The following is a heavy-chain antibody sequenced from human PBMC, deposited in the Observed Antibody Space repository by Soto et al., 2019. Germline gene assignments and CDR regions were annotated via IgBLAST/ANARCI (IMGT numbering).Heavy chain of an antibody. J-gene: IGHJ4*02. CDR1: GYTFTSYG. D-gene: IGHD1-1*01. CDR3: ARGRYGDY. CDR2: ISAHNGNT. Sequence: QVHLVQSGAEVKKPGASVKVSCKASGYTFTSYGITWVRQAPGQGLEWMGWISAHNGNTDYAQKLQGRVIVTRDTSTSTAYMELRSLISGDTAVYYCARGRYGDYWGQGALVTVSS. V-gene: IGHV1-18*01.